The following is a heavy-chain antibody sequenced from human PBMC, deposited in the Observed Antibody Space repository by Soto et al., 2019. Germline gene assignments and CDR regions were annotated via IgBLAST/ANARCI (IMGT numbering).Heavy chain of an antibody. CDR3: ARDLGAYSSSGRYYYGMDV. V-gene: IGHV3-30-3*01. J-gene: IGHJ6*02. D-gene: IGHD6-13*01. CDR2: ISYDGSNT. Sequence: QVHLVESGGGVVQPGRSLRLSCAASGFTFSSYAMHWVRQAPGKGLEWVAVISYDGSNTYYADSVKGRFTISRDNSKNTLYLQMNSLRAEDTAVYYCARDLGAYSSSGRYYYGMDVWGQGTTVTVSS. CDR1: GFTFSSYA.